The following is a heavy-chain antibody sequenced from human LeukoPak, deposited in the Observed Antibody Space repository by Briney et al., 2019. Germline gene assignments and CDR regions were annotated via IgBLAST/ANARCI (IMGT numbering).Heavy chain of an antibody. CDR3: ARSGTPLITIFGVVPPPTFDI. V-gene: IGHV3-33*01. CDR2: IWYDGSNK. Sequence: PGGSLRLSCAASGFTFSSYGMHWVRQAPGKGLEWVAVIWYDGSNKYYADSVKGRFSISRDNSKNTLYLQMNSLRAEDTAVYYCARSGTPLITIFGVVPPPTFDIWGQGTMVTVSS. J-gene: IGHJ3*02. D-gene: IGHD3-3*01. CDR1: GFTFSSYG.